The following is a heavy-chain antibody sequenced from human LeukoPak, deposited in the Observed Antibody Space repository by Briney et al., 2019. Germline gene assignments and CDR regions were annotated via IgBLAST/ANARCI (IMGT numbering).Heavy chain of an antibody. CDR2: IRSKAYGGTT. CDR3: SSSALNYYGSGSREDYFDY. V-gene: IGHV3-49*04. J-gene: IGHJ4*02. CDR1: GFIYGVYA. Sequence: GGSLRLPCTASGFIYGVYAMRWVREARGKGLEWVGFIRSKAYGGTTEYAASVKGRFTISRDDSKSIAYLQMNSLKTEDTAVYYCSSSALNYYGSGSREDYFDYWGQGTLVTVSS. D-gene: IGHD3-10*01.